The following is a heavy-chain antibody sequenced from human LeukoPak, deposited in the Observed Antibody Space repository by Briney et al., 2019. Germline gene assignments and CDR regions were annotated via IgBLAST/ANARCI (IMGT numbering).Heavy chain of an antibody. V-gene: IGHV5-10-1*01. CDR2: IDPSDSYT. J-gene: IGHJ3*02. CDR3: ARRGSSGYYADTFDI. CDR1: GNSFTSYW. Sequence: GESLKISCKVSGNSFTSYWISWVRQMPGKGLEWMGRIDPSDSYTNYRPSFQSHVTISADKSISTAYLQWSSLKASDTAVYYCARRGSSGYYADTFDIWGQGTMVTVSS. D-gene: IGHD3-22*01.